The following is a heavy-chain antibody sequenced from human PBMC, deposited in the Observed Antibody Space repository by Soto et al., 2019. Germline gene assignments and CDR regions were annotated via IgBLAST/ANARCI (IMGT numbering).Heavy chain of an antibody. D-gene: IGHD3-10*01. CDR3: AKERGSGRYAANYYYYGMDV. J-gene: IGHJ6*02. V-gene: IGHV3-9*01. CDR2: INWNSGSI. Sequence: EEQLVESGGGLVQPGRSLRLSCAASGFTFDDYAMHWVRQAPGKGLEWVSGINWNSGSIGYADSVKGRFTISRDNAKTSLDLQMNSLRAEDTALYYCAKERGSGRYAANYYYYGMDVWGQGTTVTGSS. CDR1: GFTFDDYA.